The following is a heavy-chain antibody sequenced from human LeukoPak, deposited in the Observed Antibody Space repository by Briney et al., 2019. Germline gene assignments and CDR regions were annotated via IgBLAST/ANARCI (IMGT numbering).Heavy chain of an antibody. J-gene: IGHJ4*02. CDR1: GYPFTTYG. V-gene: IGHV1-18*01. D-gene: IGHD6-19*01. CDR3: ARDLLMAVAKFTVDY. Sequence: ASVKVSCKASGYPFTTYGITWVRQAPGQGLDWMGWSSGYKGDTQYAQKFQGRVTLTTDPSSNVAYMEMRSLRSDGTAVYYCARDLLMAVAKFTVDYWGQGTLCTVAS. CDR2: SSGYKGDT.